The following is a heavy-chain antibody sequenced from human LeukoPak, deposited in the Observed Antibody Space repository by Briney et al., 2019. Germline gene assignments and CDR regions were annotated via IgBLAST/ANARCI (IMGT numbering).Heavy chain of an antibody. D-gene: IGHD1-26*01. CDR3: ARGRGAFDY. CDR1: GGSISSGGYS. J-gene: IGHJ4*02. V-gene: IGHV4-30-2*01. CDR2: IYHSGST. Sequence: PSQTLSLTRAVSGGSISSGGYSWSWIRQPPGEGLEWIGYIYHSGSTYYNPSLKSRVTISVDRSKNQFSLKLSSVTAADTAVYYCARGRGAFDYWGQGTLVTVSS.